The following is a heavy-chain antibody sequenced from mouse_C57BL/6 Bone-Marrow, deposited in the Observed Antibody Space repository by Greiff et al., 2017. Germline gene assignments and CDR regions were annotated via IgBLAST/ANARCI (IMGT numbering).Heavy chain of an antibody. V-gene: IGHV14-1*01. D-gene: IGHD1-1*01. CDR1: GFNIKDYY. CDR3: TNHGSSYWYCDV. J-gene: IGHJ1*03. CDR2: IDPEDGDT. Sequence: EVQLQQSGAELVRPGASVKLSCTASGFNIKDYYMHWVKQRPEQGLEWIGRIDPEDGDTEYAPKFQGKATMTADTSSNTAYLQLSSLTSEDTAVYYCTNHGSSYWYCDVWGTGTTVTVSS.